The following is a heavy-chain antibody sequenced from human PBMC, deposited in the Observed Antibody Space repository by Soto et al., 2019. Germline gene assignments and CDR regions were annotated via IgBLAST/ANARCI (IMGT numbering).Heavy chain of an antibody. CDR1: GGTFSSYA. J-gene: IGHJ6*02. Sequence: QVQLVQSGAEVKKPGSSVKVSWKASGGTFSSYAISWVRQAPGQGLEWMGGIIPIFGTANYAQKFQGRVTITADVSTRTAYMELSSLRSEDTAVYYCARDPTYYDSSGYLYYYYGMDVWGQGTTVTVSS. CDR3: ARDPTYYDSSGYLYYYYGMDV. V-gene: IGHV1-69*01. CDR2: IIPIFGTA. D-gene: IGHD3-22*01.